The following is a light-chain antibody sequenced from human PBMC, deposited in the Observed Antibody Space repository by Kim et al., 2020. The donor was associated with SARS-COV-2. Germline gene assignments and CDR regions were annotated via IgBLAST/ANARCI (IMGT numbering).Light chain of an antibody. Sequence: PGKTARLSCGGNSIGSKSVHWYQQKSGQAPVLVISYDSDLPSGIPERFSGSNSGNTATLTISRVEAGDEADYYCQVWDSSSDHRVVFGGGTKLTVL. CDR1: SIGSKS. V-gene: IGLV3-21*04. J-gene: IGLJ2*01. CDR3: QVWDSSSDHRVV. CDR2: YDS.